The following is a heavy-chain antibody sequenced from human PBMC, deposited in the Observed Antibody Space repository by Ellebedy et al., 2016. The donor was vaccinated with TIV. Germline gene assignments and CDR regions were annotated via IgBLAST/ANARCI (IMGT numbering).Heavy chain of an antibody. CDR2: TDHDGRVK. CDR3: ASRGYSYAPSA. Sequence: PGGSLRLSCVTSGFTFSIYWMSWVRQAPGKGLEWVANTDHDGRVKFYVDSVEGRFTISRDNAKNSLYLQMNSLRAEDTAVYYCASRGYSYAPSAWGQGTLVSVSS. J-gene: IGHJ5*02. CDR1: GFTFSIYW. V-gene: IGHV3-7*03. D-gene: IGHD5-18*01.